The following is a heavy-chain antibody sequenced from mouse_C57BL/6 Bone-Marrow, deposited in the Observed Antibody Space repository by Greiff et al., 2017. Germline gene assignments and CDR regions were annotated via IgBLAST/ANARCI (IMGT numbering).Heavy chain of an antibody. J-gene: IGHJ1*03. CDR2: INPSTGGT. D-gene: IGHD4-1*01. V-gene: IGHV1-42*01. CDR3: ARWESRGYFDV. CDR1: GYSFTGYY. Sequence: EVQLQQSGPELVKPGASVKISCKASGYSFTGYYMNWVKQSPEKSLEWIGEINPSTGGTTYNQKFKAKATLTVDKSSSTAYMQLKSLTSEDSAVYYFARWESRGYFDVWGTGTTVTVSS.